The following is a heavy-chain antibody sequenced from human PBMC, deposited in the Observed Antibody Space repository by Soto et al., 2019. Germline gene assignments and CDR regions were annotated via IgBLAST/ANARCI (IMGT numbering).Heavy chain of an antibody. CDR3: AAYTGGYSGYGFDY. V-gene: IGHV3-23*01. CDR2: ISGSGGST. J-gene: IGHJ4*02. Sequence: EVQLLESGGGLVQPGGSLRLSCAASGFTLSSYAMSWVRQAPGKGLEWVSAISGSGGSTYYADSVKGRFTISRDNSKNTLYLQMNSLRAEDTAVYYCAAYTGGYSGYGFDYWGQGTLVTVSS. D-gene: IGHD5-12*01. CDR1: GFTLSSYA.